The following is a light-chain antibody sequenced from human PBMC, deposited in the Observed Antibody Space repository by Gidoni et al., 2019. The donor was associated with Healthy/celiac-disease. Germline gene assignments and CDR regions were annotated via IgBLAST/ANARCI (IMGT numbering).Light chain of an antibody. CDR3: QQRSNWPQNT. J-gene: IGKJ2*01. CDR2: DAS. CDR1: QSVRSY. Sequence: EIVLPQSPATLSLSPGERATLSCRSSQSVRSYLPWYQQKPGQAPRLLIYDASNRATGIPARFSGSGSGTDFTLTISSLEPEDFAVYYCQQRSNWPQNTFGQGTKLEIK. V-gene: IGKV3-11*01.